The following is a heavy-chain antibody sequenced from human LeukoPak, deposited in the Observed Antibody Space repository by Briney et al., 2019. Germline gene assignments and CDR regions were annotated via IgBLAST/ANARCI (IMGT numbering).Heavy chain of an antibody. CDR2: IYTSGST. J-gene: IGHJ4*02. Sequence: SETLSLTCTVSGGSISSGSYYWSWIRQPAGKGLEWIVRIYTSGSTNYNPSLKSRVTISVDTSKNQFSLKLSSVTAADTAVYYCARDRMGYYGHLNFDYWGQGTLVTVSS. CDR3: ARDRMGYYGHLNFDY. CDR1: GGSISSGSYY. D-gene: IGHD3-10*01. V-gene: IGHV4-61*02.